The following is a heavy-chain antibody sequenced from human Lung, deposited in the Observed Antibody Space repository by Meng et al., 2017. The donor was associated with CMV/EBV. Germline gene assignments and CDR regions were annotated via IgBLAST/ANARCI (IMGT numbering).Heavy chain of an antibody. J-gene: IGHJ3*02. CDR2: ISYTGNT. CDR1: GGSISTNY. CDR3: AGPDHMGASPHDPFDI. Sequence: SXTXSLXCTVVGGSISTNYWSWVRQPPGGGLEYIGHISYTGNTHYNPTLKSRVTISMDTSKNQFSLKLNSVTTADTAMYYCAGPDHMGASPHDPFDIWAQGTXVTVSS. V-gene: IGHV4-59*01. D-gene: IGHD1-26*01.